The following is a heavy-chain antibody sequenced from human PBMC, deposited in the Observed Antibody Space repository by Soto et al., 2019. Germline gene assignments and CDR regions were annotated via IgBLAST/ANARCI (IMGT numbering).Heavy chain of an antibody. CDR3: ARGDIVVVPAATDAFDI. D-gene: IGHD2-2*01. CDR2: IYYSGST. V-gene: IGHV4-30-4*01. CDR1: GGSISSGDYY. J-gene: IGHJ3*02. Sequence: SLTCTVSGGSISSGDYYWSWIRQPPGKGLEWIGYIYYSGSTYYNPSLKSRVTISVDTSKNQFSLKLSSVTAADTAVYYCARGDIVVVPAATDAFDIWGQGTMVTVSS.